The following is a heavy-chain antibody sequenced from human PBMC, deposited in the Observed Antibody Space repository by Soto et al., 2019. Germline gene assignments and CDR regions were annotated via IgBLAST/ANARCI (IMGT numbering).Heavy chain of an antibody. D-gene: IGHD3-16*01. Sequence: PSETLSLTCTVSGCSISSYYWSWIRQPPGKGLEWIGYIYYSGSTNYNPSLKSRVTISVDTSKNQFSLKLSSVTAADTAVYYCARFLRDYYYYYYMDVWGKGTTVTVSS. CDR2: IYYSGST. CDR3: ARFLRDYYYYYYMDV. V-gene: IGHV4-59*01. J-gene: IGHJ6*03. CDR1: GCSISSYY.